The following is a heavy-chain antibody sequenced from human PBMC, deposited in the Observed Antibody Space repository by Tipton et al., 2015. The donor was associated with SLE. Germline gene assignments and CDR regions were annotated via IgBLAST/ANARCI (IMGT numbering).Heavy chain of an antibody. V-gene: IGHV3-21*01. D-gene: IGHD6-13*01. CDR2: ISSSSSYI. CDR3: ARDFRAHSSSWSCFDY. Sequence: SLRLSCAASGFTFSSYNMNWVRQVPGKGLEWVSFISSSSSYIYYADSVKGRFTISRDNAKNSLYLQMNSLRDEDTALYSCARDFRAHSSSWSCFDYWGQGTLVTVSS. J-gene: IGHJ4*02. CDR1: GFTFSSYN.